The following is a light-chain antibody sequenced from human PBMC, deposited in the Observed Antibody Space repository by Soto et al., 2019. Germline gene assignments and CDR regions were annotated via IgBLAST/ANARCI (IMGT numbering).Light chain of an antibody. V-gene: IGLV1-44*01. CDR2: SNN. Sequence: QPVLTQPPSVSGAPGQRVTISCTGSSSNIGTTYDVNWYQQLPGTAPKLLIYSNNQRPSGVPDRFSGSKSGTSASLAISGLQSEDEADYYCAAWDDSLNGPVFGGGTKLTVL. CDR3: AAWDDSLNGPV. CDR1: SSNIGTTYD. J-gene: IGLJ3*02.